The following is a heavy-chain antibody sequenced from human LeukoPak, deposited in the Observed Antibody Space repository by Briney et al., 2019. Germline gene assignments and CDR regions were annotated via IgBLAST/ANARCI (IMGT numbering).Heavy chain of an antibody. Sequence: ASVKVSCKASGYTFTSYDINWVRQAPGQGLEWMGWISAYNGNTNYAQKLQGRVTMTTDTSTSTAYMELRSLRSDDTAVYYCAGSIAAAITVDYWGQGTLVTVSS. CDR2: ISAYNGNT. CDR1: GYTFTSYD. J-gene: IGHJ4*02. V-gene: IGHV1-18*01. CDR3: AGSIAAAITVDY. D-gene: IGHD6-13*01.